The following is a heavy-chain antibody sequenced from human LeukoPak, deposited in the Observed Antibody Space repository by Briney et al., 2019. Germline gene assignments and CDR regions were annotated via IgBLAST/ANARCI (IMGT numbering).Heavy chain of an antibody. J-gene: IGHJ5*02. CDR2: ISSSGGTI. V-gene: IGHV3-11*04. D-gene: IGHD3-22*01. Sequence: GGSLRLSCAASGFSFSDHYMSWIRQAPGKGLEWVSHISSSGGTIYYADSVKGRFTISRDNAKNSLYLQMNSLRAEDTAVYYCAREYYDSSGYYDNWFDPWGQGTLVTVSS. CDR1: GFSFSDHY. CDR3: AREYYDSSGYYDNWFDP.